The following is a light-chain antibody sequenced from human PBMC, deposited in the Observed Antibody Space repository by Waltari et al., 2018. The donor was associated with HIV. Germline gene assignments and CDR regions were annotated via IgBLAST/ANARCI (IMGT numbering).Light chain of an antibody. J-gene: IGLJ3*02. V-gene: IGLV1-44*01. Sequence: QSVLTQPPSASGTPGQRVTISCSGSNSNIGSNTVSWYQQLPGTAPKLLIYSDDQRPSGGPVRCSGSRSGTSASLAISGLQSEDEADYYCAVWDDGLNGPEFGGGTKLTVL. CDR3: AVWDDGLNGPE. CDR2: SDD. CDR1: NSNIGSNT.